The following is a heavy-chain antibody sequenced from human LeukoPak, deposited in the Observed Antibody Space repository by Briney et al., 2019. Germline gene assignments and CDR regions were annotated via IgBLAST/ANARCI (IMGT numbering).Heavy chain of an antibody. J-gene: IGHJ4*02. Sequence: PSETLSLTCTVSGGSISSYYWSWIRQPPGMGLEGIGYIYYSGSTNYNPSLKSRFTISSDTSKNQFSLKLSSVTAADTAVYYCTRWGSGSYYTKWGQGTLVTVSS. CDR1: GGSISSYY. CDR2: IYYSGST. CDR3: TRWGSGSYYTK. V-gene: IGHV4-59*03. D-gene: IGHD3-10*01.